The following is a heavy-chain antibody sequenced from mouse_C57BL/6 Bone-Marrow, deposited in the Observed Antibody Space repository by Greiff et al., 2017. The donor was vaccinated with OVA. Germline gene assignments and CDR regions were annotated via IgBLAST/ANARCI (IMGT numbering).Heavy chain of an antibody. CDR1: GFTFSDYG. CDR3: ARLRLGAWFAY. D-gene: IGHD2-12*01. J-gene: IGHJ3*01. Sequence: EVHLVESGGGLVQPGGSLKLSCAASGFTFSDYGMAWVRQAPRKGPEWVAFISNLAYSIYYADTVTGRFTISRENAKNTLYLEKSSLRSEDTAMYYCARLRLGAWFAYWGQGTLVTVSA. CDR2: ISNLAYSI. V-gene: IGHV5-15*01.